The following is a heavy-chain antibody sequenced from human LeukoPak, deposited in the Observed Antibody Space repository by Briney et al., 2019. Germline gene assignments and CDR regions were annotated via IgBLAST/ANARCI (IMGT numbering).Heavy chain of an antibody. Sequence: ASVKVSCKASGYTFTSYGISWVRQAPEQGLEWMGWISAYNGNTNYAQKLQGRVTMTTDTSTSTAYMELRSLRSDDTAVYYCARYVYCSGGSCYINYYGMDVWGKGTTVTVSS. CDR1: GYTFTSYG. V-gene: IGHV1-18*04. CDR2: ISAYNGNT. CDR3: ARYVYCSGGSCYINYYGMDV. J-gene: IGHJ6*04. D-gene: IGHD2-15*01.